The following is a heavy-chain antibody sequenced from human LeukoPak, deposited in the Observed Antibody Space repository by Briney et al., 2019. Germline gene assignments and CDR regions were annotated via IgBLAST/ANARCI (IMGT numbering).Heavy chain of an antibody. Sequence: PSETLSLTCTVSGVSISSSSYYWGWIRQPPGKGLEWIGSIFYGGSTYHNPSLKSRLTISIDTSKNQFSLKLSSVTAADTAVYSCVKGTSREAFDIWGQGTMVTVSS. J-gene: IGHJ3*02. CDR2: IFYGGST. CDR1: GVSISSSSYY. CDR3: VKGTSREAFDI. V-gene: IGHV4-39*07. D-gene: IGHD5-24*01.